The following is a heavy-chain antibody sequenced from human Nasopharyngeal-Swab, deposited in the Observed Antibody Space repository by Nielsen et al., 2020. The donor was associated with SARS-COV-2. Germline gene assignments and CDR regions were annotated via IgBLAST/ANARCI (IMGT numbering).Heavy chain of an antibody. Sequence: VRQAPGKGLEWVAVISYDGSNKYYADSVKGRFTISRDNSKNTLYLQMNSLRAGDTAVYYCARSEYSSSHWGQGTLVTVSS. J-gene: IGHJ4*02. CDR3: ARSEYSSSH. V-gene: IGHV3-30-3*01. D-gene: IGHD6-6*01. CDR2: ISYDGSNK.